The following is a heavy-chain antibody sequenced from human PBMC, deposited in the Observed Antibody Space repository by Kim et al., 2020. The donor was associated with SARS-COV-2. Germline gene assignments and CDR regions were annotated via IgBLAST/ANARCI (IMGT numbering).Heavy chain of an antibody. CDR3: ARASAVAGRIYFDY. J-gene: IGHJ4*02. Sequence: GGSLRLSCAASGFTFSSYSMNWVRQAPGKGLEWVSSISSSSSYIYYADSVKGRLTISRDNAKNSLYLQMNSLSAEDTAVYYCARASAVAGRIYFDYLGQGTLVTVSS. V-gene: IGHV3-21*01. D-gene: IGHD6-19*01. CDR1: GFTFSSYS. CDR2: ISSSSSYI.